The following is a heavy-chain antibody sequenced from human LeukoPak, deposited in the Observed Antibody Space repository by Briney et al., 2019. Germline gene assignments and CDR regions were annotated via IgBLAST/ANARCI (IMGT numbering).Heavy chain of an antibody. J-gene: IGHJ3*02. CDR3: AKEEGDSSGYPYDAFDI. V-gene: IGHV3-23*01. D-gene: IGHD3-22*01. CDR2: ISGSGGST. CDR1: GFTFSSYG. Sequence: GGSLRLSCAASGFTFSSYGMSWVRQAPGKGLEWVSAISGSGGSTYYADSVKGRFTISRDNSKNTLYLQMNSLRAEDTAVYYCAKEEGDSSGYPYDAFDIWGQGTMVTVSS.